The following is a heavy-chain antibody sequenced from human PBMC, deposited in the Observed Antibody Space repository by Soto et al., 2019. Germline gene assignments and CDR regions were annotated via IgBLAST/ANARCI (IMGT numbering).Heavy chain of an antibody. CDR2: ISAYNGNT. CDR3: ASGELPYYYYGMDV. CDR1: GYTFTSYG. D-gene: IGHD1-26*01. J-gene: IGHJ6*02. V-gene: IGHV1-18*01. Sequence: ASVKVSCKASGYTFTSYGISWVRQAPGQGLEWMGWISAYNGNTNYAQKLQGRVTMTTDTSTSTAYMELRSLRSDDTAVYYCASGELPYYYYGMDVWGQGTTVTVSS.